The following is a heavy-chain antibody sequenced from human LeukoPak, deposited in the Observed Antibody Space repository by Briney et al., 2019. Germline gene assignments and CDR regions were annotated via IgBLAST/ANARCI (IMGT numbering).Heavy chain of an antibody. CDR3: ARTPVNCSGGSCSSSLRGYYYYGMDV. CDR2: ISAYNGNT. Sequence: ASVKVSCKASGYTFTSYGISWVRQAPGQGLEWMGWISAYNGNTNYAQKLQGRVTMPTDTSTSTAYMELRSLRSDDTAVYYCARTPVNCSGGSCSSSLRGYYYYGMDVWGQGTTVTVSS. CDR1: GYTFTSYG. D-gene: IGHD2-15*01. V-gene: IGHV1-18*01. J-gene: IGHJ6*02.